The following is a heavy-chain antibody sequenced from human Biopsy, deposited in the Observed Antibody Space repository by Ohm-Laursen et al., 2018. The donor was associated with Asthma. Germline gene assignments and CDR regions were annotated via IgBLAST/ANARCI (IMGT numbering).Heavy chain of an antibody. D-gene: IGHD3-9*01. Sequence: ASVTASCTASGYTFINYAIHWVRQAPGQRLGWMGWINAGNGNTKYSQKFQGRVTITRDTSASTAYMDLSRLRSEDTAVYYCARTYYDFLTGQVNDAFALWGQGTMVTVSS. V-gene: IGHV1-3*01. CDR2: INAGNGNT. CDR3: ARTYYDFLTGQVNDAFAL. CDR1: GYTFINYA. J-gene: IGHJ3*01.